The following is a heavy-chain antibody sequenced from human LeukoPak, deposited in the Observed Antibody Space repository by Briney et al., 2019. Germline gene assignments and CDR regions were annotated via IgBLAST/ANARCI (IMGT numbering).Heavy chain of an antibody. Sequence: GGSLRLSCEASGFRFSYFWMSWVRQAPGKGLEWVTVISYDGNYKNYADSVKGRFTISRDNSKNTLYLQMNSLRAEDTAVYYCAKDGMYSSSSSYYFDYWGQGTLVTVSS. J-gene: IGHJ4*02. CDR2: ISYDGNYK. V-gene: IGHV3-33*06. CDR3: AKDGMYSSSSSYYFDY. D-gene: IGHD6-6*01. CDR1: GFRFSYFW.